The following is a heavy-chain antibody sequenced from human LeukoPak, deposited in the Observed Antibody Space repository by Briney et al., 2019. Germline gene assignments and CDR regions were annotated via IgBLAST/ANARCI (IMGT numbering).Heavy chain of an antibody. CDR3: AKDRYYGSGSYYIDY. D-gene: IGHD3-10*01. CDR1: GFTFSSYG. Sequence: RGSLRLSCAASGFTFSSYGMHWVRQAPGKGLEWVAVISYDGSNKYYADSVKGRFTISRDNSKNTLYLQMNSLRAEDTAVYYCAKDRYYGSGSYYIDYWGQGTLVTVSS. CDR2: ISYDGSNK. V-gene: IGHV3-30*18. J-gene: IGHJ4*02.